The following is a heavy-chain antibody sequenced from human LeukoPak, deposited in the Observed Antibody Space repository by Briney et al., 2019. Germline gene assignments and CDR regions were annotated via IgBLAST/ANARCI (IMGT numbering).Heavy chain of an antibody. V-gene: IGHV3-53*01. Sequence: PGGSLRLSCAASGFSVSSSYMSWVRQAPEKGLEWVSVIYNGGSTHYADSVKGRFTFSRDNSKNTLYLQMNSLRAEDTAVYYCARVIVTGYYDAFDIWGQGTMVTVSS. CDR2: IYNGGST. D-gene: IGHD3-9*01. CDR3: ARVIVTGYYDAFDI. J-gene: IGHJ3*02. CDR1: GFSVSSSY.